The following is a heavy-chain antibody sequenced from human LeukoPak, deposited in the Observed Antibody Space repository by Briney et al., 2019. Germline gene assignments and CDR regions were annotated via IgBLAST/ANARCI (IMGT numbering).Heavy chain of an antibody. CDR1: GFTFGNYW. D-gene: IGHD1-26*01. V-gene: IGHV3-7*01. Sequence: GGSLRLSCAVSGFTFGNYWMSWVRQAPGKGLEWVANINQDGSEKYYVDSVKGRFTISRDNAKNSLYLQMNSLRAKDTAVYYCARDRTHSLYWGQGTLVTVSS. CDR3: ARDRTHSLY. CDR2: INQDGSEK. J-gene: IGHJ4*02.